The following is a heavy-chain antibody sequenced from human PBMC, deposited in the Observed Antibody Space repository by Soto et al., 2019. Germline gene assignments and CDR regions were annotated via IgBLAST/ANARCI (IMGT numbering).Heavy chain of an antibody. CDR1: GFTFSSHA. J-gene: IGHJ4*02. CDR3: ARVGWQWGGDPIVLPYFDF. D-gene: IGHD6-19*01. CDR2: ISGSGDST. Sequence: GGSLRLSCAASGFTFSSHAMTWVRQAPGKGLEWVSGISGSGDSTNHADSVQGRFAISRDKSKNTLYLQMSGLRADDTAVYYWARVGWQWGGDPIVLPYFDFWGQGTLVTVSS. V-gene: IGHV3-23*01.